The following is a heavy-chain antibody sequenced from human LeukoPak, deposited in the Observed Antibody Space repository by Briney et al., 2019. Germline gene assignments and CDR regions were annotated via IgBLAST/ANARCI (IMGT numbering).Heavy chain of an antibody. D-gene: IGHD6-19*01. CDR2: ISSSSSYI. J-gene: IGHJ4*02. Sequence: GGSLRLSCAASGFTFSSYSMNWVRQAPGKGLEWVSSISSSSSYIYYADSVKGRFTISRDNAKNSLYLQMNSLRAEDTAVYYCARDSDPRGTSIAVAGTGYFDYWGQGTLVTVSS. CDR1: GFTFSSYS. CDR3: ARDSDPRGTSIAVAGTGYFDY. V-gene: IGHV3-21*01.